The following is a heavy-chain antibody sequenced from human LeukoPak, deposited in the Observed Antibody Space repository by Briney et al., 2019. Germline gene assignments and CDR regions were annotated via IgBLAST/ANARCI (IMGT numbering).Heavy chain of an antibody. CDR2: MNPNSGNA. V-gene: IGHV1-8*01. Sequence: ASVKVSCKASGYTFTSYDISWVRQATGQGLEWMGWMNPNSGNAGYAQRFQGRVTMTRNNSISTAYMELTSLRSEDTAVYYCGRPLQRGSWTQRALDYWGQGALVTVSS. CDR3: GRPLQRGSWTQRALDY. J-gene: IGHJ4*02. CDR1: GYTFTSYD. D-gene: IGHD3-10*01.